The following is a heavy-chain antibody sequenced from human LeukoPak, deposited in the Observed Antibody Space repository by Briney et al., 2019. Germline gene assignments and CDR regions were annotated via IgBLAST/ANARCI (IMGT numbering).Heavy chain of an antibody. J-gene: IGHJ4*02. CDR2: INPNSGGT. Sequence: ASVKVSCKASGYTFTGYYMHWVRQAPGQGLEWMGRINPNSGGTNYAQKFQGRVTMTRDTSISTAYMELSRLRSDDTAVYYCARDIVVVPAAYFDYWGQGTLVTVSS. D-gene: IGHD2-2*01. CDR3: ARDIVVVPAAYFDY. V-gene: IGHV1-2*06. CDR1: GYTFTGYY.